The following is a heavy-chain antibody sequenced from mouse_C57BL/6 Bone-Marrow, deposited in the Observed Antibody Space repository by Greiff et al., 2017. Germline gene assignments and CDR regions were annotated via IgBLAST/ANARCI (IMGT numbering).Heavy chain of an antibody. CDR2: IDPSDSYT. Sequence: QVQLQQPGAELVRPGTSVKLSCKASGYTFTSYWMHWVKQRPGQGLEWIGVIDPSDSYTNYNQKFKGKATLTVDTSSSTAYMQLSSLTSEDSAVYYCARGGLIYWGYWGQGATLTVSS. J-gene: IGHJ2*01. V-gene: IGHV1-59*01. CDR3: ARGGLIYWGY. D-gene: IGHD1-1*01. CDR1: GYTFTSYW.